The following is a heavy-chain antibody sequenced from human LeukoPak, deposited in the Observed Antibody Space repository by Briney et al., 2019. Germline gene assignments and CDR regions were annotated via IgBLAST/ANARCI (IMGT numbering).Heavy chain of an antibody. D-gene: IGHD6-13*01. J-gene: IGHJ3*02. CDR3: ARGIAAASERAFDI. CDR1: RGSISSYY. CDR2: IYSSGGT. Sequence: SETLSLTCTVSRGSISSYYWSWIRQPAGKGLEWIGRIYSSGGTDYNPSLKSRVTMSVDTSKNQFSLKLRSVTAADTAVYYCARGIAAASERAFDIWGQGTMVTVSS. V-gene: IGHV4-4*07.